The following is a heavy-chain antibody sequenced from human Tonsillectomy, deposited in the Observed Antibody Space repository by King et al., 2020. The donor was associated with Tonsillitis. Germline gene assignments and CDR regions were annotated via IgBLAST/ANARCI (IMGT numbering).Heavy chain of an antibody. CDR1: GFTFSSYW. CDR3: ARAPPPRGSLRYFDY. J-gene: IGHJ4*02. V-gene: IGHV3-74*01. Sequence: VQLVESGGGLVQPGGSLRLSFAASGFTFSSYWMHWVRQAPGKGLVWVSRINSDGSSTSYADSGKGRFTISRDNAKNTLSLQMNRLRAEDTAVYYCARAPPPRGSLRYFDYWGQGTLVTVSS. CDR2: INSDGSST. D-gene: IGHD5-12*01.